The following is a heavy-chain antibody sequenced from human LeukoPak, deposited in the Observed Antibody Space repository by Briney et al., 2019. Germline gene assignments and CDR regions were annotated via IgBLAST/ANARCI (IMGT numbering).Heavy chain of an antibody. CDR1: GYTFTGYY. CDR3: ASGRNYYDSSGSFDY. D-gene: IGHD3-22*01. V-gene: IGHV1-2*02. Sequence: GASVEVSCKASGYTFTGYYMHWVRQAPGQGLEWMGWINPNSGGTNYAQKFQGRVTMTRDTSISTAYMELSRLRSDDTAVYYCASGRNYYDSSGSFDYWGQGTLVTVSS. J-gene: IGHJ4*02. CDR2: INPNSGGT.